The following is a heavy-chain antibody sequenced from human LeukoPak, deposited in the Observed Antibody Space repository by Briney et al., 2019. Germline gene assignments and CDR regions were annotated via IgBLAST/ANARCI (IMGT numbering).Heavy chain of an antibody. Sequence: HSGGSLRLSCAASGLTFSRYAMHWVRQARGKGLEWVAVISYDGSNKYYADSVKGRFAISRDNSKNTLYLQMNSLRAEDTAVYYCARGERSPDSIAAAGAVYYYYGMDVWGQGTTVTVSS. D-gene: IGHD6-13*01. CDR2: ISYDGSNK. CDR3: ARGERSPDSIAAAGAVYYYYGMDV. V-gene: IGHV3-30*01. CDR1: GLTFSRYA. J-gene: IGHJ6*02.